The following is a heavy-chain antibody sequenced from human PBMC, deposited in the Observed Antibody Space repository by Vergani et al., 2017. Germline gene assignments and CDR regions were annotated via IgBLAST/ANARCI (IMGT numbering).Heavy chain of an antibody. D-gene: IGHD3-22*01. CDR2: ISWNSGST. Sequence: VQLVESGGGLVKPGGSLRLSCAASGFTFDDYAMHWVRQAPGKGLEWVSGISWNSGSTGYADSVKGRFTISRDNAKNSLYLQMNSLRAEDTALYYCAKDIAVYYYDSSGVDYWGQGTLVTVSS. CDR1: GFTFDDYA. V-gene: IGHV3-9*01. CDR3: AKDIAVYYYDSSGVDY. J-gene: IGHJ4*02.